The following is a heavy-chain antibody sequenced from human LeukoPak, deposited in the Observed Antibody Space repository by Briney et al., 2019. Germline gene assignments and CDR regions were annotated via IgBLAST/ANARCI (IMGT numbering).Heavy chain of an antibody. CDR2: IYYSGST. V-gene: IGHV4-59*01. D-gene: IGHD4-17*01. CDR3: ARVYGVTKDY. CDR1: GGSISSYY. Sequence: SETLSLTCTVSGGSISSYYWSWIRQPPGKGLEWIGYIYYSGSTNYKPSLKSRVTISVDTSKNQFSLKLSSVTAADTAVYYCARVYGVTKDYWGQGTLVTVSS. J-gene: IGHJ4*02.